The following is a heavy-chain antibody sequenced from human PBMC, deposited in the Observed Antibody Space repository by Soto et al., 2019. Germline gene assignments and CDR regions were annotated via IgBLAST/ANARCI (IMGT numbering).Heavy chain of an antibody. CDR3: AKDRRRITMVRGAPFDY. J-gene: IGHJ4*02. Sequence: SLRLSCAASGFTFSSYAMSWVRQAPGKGLEWVSAISGSGGSTYYADSVKGRFTISRDNSKNTLYLQMNSLRAEDTAVYYCAKDRRRITMVRGAPFDYWGQGTLVTVSS. D-gene: IGHD3-10*01. V-gene: IGHV3-23*01. CDR2: ISGSGGST. CDR1: GFTFSSYA.